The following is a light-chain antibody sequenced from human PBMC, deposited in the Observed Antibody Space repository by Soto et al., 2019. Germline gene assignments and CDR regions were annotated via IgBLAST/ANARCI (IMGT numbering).Light chain of an antibody. CDR3: SSYTRSSTSYV. CDR2: EVS. V-gene: IGLV2-14*01. J-gene: IGLJ1*01. Sequence: QSALTQPASVSGSPGQSITISCTGTSSDVGGYNYVSWYQQHPGKAPKLMMYEVSNRPSRVSNRFSGAKSGNTASLTISGLQADDEADYYCSSYTRSSTSYVFGTGTKLTVL. CDR1: SSDVGGYNY.